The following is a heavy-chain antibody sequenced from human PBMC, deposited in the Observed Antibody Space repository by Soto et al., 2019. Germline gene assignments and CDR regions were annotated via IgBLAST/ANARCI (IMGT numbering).Heavy chain of an antibody. Sequence: PGGSLRLSCAASGFPFTNYWMHLVRQSPGKGLVWVSHINSDGSSTSYADSVKGRFTISRDNAKNTLYLQMNSLSAEDTAVYYCARDHTIGFHPWDQGPGVTLYS. CDR3: ARDHTIGFHP. CDR1: GFPFTNYW. J-gene: IGHJ5*02. CDR2: INSDGSST. V-gene: IGHV3-74*01. D-gene: IGHD3-9*01.